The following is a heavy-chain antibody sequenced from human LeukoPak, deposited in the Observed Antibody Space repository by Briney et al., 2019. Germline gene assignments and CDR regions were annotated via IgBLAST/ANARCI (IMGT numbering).Heavy chain of an antibody. J-gene: IGHJ4*02. CDR3: ASWFDYGDYFFDY. D-gene: IGHD4-17*01. CDR1: GYTFTSYG. CDR2: INPNSGGT. V-gene: IGHV1-2*02. Sequence: GASVKVSCKASGYTFTSYGISWVRQAPGQGLEWMGWINPNSGGTNYAQKFQGRVTMTRDTSISTAYMELSRLRSDDTAVYYCASWFDYGDYFFDYWGQGTLVTVSS.